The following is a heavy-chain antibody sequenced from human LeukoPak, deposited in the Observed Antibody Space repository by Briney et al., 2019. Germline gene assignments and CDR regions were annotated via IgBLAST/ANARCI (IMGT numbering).Heavy chain of an antibody. V-gene: IGHV3-23*01. CDR2: ISGSGGST. J-gene: IGHJ5*02. CDR3: VKASSSSPQYNWFDA. CDR1: GFTFSSYA. Sequence: PGGSLRLSCAASGFTFSSYAMSWVRQAPGKGLEWVSAISGSGGSTYYADSVKGRFTISRDNSKNTLYLQMNSLRAEDTALYYCVKASSSSPQYNWFDAWGQRTLVTVSS. D-gene: IGHD6-6*01.